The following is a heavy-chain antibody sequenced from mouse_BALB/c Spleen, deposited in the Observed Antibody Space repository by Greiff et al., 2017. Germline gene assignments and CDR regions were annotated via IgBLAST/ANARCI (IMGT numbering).Heavy chain of an antibody. D-gene: IGHD1-1*02. CDR3: ARRGGNGAMDY. Sequence: EVQLQESGPELVKPGASVKISCKASGYTFTDYNMHWVKQSHGKSLEWIGYIYPYNGGTGYNQKFKSKATLTVDNSSSTAYMELRSLTSEDSAVYYCARRGGNGAMDYWGQGTSVTVSS. J-gene: IGHJ4*01. CDR1: GYTFTDYN. V-gene: IGHV1S29*02. CDR2: IYPYNGGT.